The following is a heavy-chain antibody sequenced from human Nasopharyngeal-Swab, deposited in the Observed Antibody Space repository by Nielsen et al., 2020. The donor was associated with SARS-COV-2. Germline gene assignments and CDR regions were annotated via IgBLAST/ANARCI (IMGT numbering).Heavy chain of an antibody. Sequence: SETLSLTCTVSGGSISSYYWSWIRQPSGKGLEWIGYIYYSGSTNYNPSLKSRVTISVDTSKNQFSLKLSSVTAADTAVYYCARDHSYYDSNGYYFDYWGLGTLVTVSS. J-gene: IGHJ4*02. CDR3: ARDHSYYDSNGYYFDY. V-gene: IGHV4-59*01. D-gene: IGHD3-22*01. CDR1: GGSISSYY. CDR2: IYYSGST.